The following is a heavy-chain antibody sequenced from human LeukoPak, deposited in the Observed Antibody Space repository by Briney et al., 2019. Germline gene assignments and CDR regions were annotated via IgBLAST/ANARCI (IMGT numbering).Heavy chain of an antibody. D-gene: IGHD3-10*01. CDR2: IRSNAYGGTT. Sequence: GGSLRLSCTASGYNFGDYGLSWFCQTPEKGLEWVGFIRSNAYGGTTEYAASVEDRFTISRDDSKSIAYLQMNNLKTEDTALYYCTRVYGSGTYLPDYWGQGTLVTASS. CDR1: GYNFGDYG. V-gene: IGHV3-49*03. CDR3: TRVYGSGTYLPDY. J-gene: IGHJ4*02.